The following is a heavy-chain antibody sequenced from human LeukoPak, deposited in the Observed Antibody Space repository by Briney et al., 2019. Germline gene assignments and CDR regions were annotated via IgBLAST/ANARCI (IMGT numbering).Heavy chain of an antibody. CDR1: GGSFSGYY. CDR3: ARDSGSYYGWFDP. V-gene: IGHV4-34*01. Sequence: SETVSLTCAVYGGSFSGYYWSWIRQPPGKGLEWIGEINHSGSTNYNPSLKSRVTISVDTSKNQFSLKLSSVTAADTALYYCARDSGSYYGWFDPWGQGTLVTVSS. J-gene: IGHJ5*02. CDR2: INHSGST. D-gene: IGHD1-26*01.